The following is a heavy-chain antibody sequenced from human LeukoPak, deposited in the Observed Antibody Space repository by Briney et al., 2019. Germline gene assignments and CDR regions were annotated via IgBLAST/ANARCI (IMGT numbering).Heavy chain of an antibody. Sequence: ASVKVSCKTSGYSFTHYAISWMRQAPGQGLEWMGWISTYNGDTKYAQKLQGRFTMTSDTSTRTAYMELRSLTSDDTAVYYCARDPSNTSGWYFYFDFWGQGTLVTVSS. D-gene: IGHD6-19*01. CDR1: GYSFTHYA. V-gene: IGHV1-18*01. CDR2: ISTYNGDT. CDR3: ARDPSNTSGWYFYFDF. J-gene: IGHJ4*02.